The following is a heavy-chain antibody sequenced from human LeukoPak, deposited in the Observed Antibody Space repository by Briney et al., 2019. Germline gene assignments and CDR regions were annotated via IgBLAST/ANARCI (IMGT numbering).Heavy chain of an antibody. J-gene: IGHJ6*03. CDR1: GYTFTGYY. CDR3: ARAKEGYYYYMDV. Sequence: GASVKVSCKSSGYTFTGYYMHWVRQAPGQGLGWMGWINPNSGGTNYAQKFQGRVTMTRDTSISTAYMELSRLRSDDTAVYYCARAKEGYYYYMDVWGKGTTVTISS. CDR2: INPNSGGT. V-gene: IGHV1-2*02.